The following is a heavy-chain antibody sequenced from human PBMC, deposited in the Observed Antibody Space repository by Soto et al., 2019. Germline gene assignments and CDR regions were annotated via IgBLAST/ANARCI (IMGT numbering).Heavy chain of an antibody. Sequence: SQTLSLSCPVSGGSGTSGEPYWSWLPQPPGKGLEWIGYNYYSGSTYYNPSLGSRVTMSLDTSKNQFTLKLNSLTAADTAVYYCARENVPGYLHHTWFDPSGQGTLVTVSS. D-gene: IGHD3-22*01. CDR2: NYYSGST. V-gene: IGHV4-30-4*01. J-gene: IGHJ5*02. CDR3: ARENVPGYLHHTWFDP. CDR1: GGSGTSGEPY.